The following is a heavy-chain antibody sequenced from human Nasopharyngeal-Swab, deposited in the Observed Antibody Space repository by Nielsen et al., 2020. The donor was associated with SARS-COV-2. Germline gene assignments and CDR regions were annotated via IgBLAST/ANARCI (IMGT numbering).Heavy chain of an antibody. Sequence: RQAPGKGLEWIGYIYYNGSTYYNPSLKSRVTISVDTSKNQFSLKLSSVTAADTAVYYCARGRKQQLVLRWFDPWGQGTLVTVSS. V-gene: IGHV4-31*02. D-gene: IGHD6-13*01. CDR3: ARGRKQQLVLRWFDP. CDR2: IYYNGST. J-gene: IGHJ5*02.